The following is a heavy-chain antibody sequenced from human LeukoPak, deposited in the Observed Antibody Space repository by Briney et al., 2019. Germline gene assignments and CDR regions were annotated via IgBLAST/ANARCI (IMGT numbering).Heavy chain of an antibody. CDR3: ARDSIVGATSPYFDS. Sequence: PGGSLRLSCAASGFTFGDYSMNWIRQAPGKGLEWVSSITTGPTDTYYSDSVKGRFTISRDNPRNSLYLQMDSLRGDNTAVYFCARDSIVGATSPYFDSWGQGTLVTASS. CDR2: ITTGPTDT. D-gene: IGHD1-26*01. CDR1: GFTFGDYS. J-gene: IGHJ4*02. V-gene: IGHV3-21*01.